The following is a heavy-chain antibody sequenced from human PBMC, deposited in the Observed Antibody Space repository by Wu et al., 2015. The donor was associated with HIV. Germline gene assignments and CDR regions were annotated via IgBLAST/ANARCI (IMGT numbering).Heavy chain of an antibody. CDR2: IIPIFGTA. D-gene: IGHD3-16*01. CDR3: MRGARGMPKGAFDI. J-gene: IGHJ3*02. CDR1: GGTFSSYA. Sequence: QVQLVQSGAEVKKPGSSVKVSCKASGGTFSSYAISWVRQAPGQGLEWMGRIIPIFGTANFPQKFQGRVTITADESTSTAYMELNSLRSEDTAVYYCMRGARGMPKGAFDIWGQGTLVTVSS. V-gene: IGHV1-69*13.